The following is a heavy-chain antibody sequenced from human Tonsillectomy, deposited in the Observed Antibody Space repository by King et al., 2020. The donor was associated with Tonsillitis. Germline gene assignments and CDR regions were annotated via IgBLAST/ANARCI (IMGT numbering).Heavy chain of an antibody. J-gene: IGHJ3*02. Sequence: VQLVESGAEVKKPGESLKISCQVSGYRFTSQWIGWVRQMPGKGLEWMGIIYPGDSDTRISPSFQGQVTISADKSISTAYVQWISLKASDTAMYYCARGLDAFDSWGQGTMVTVSS. D-gene: IGHD3/OR15-3a*01. V-gene: IGHV5-51*03. CDR1: GYRFTSQW. CDR2: IYPGDSDT. CDR3: ARGLDAFDS.